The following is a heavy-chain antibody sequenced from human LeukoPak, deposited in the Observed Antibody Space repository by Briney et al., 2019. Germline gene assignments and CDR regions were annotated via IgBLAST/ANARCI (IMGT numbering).Heavy chain of an antibody. CDR3: ATPFSILDSNTCYLSFDY. D-gene: IGHD6-13*01. V-gene: IGHV3-23*01. CDR2: ISGNGDST. CDR1: GFTFNVYA. J-gene: IGHJ4*02. Sequence: GGSLRLSCVASGFTFNVYAMNWVRHAPGKGLEWVSSISGNGDSTYYADSVKGRITSSRDNSRKTLYLQMNNLRAHDTAVYYCATPFSILDSNTCYLSFDYWGQGTPVTASS.